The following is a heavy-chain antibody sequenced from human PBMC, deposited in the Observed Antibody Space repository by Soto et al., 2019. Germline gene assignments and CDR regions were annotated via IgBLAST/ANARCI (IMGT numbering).Heavy chain of an antibody. V-gene: IGHV4-39*01. J-gene: IGHJ3*02. CDR2: IYYSGST. CDR1: GGSISSSSYY. Sequence: PSETLSLTCTVSGGSISSSSYYWGWIRQPPGKGLEWIGSIYYSGSTYYNPSLKSRVTISVDTSKNQFSLKLSSVTAADTAVYYCASRDNYDFWSGHPPFDIWGQGTMVTVSS. CDR3: ASRDNYDFWSGHPPFDI. D-gene: IGHD3-3*01.